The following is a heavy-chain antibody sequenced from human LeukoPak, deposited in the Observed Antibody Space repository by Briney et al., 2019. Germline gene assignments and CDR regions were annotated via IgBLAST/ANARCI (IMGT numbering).Heavy chain of an antibody. Sequence: GGSLRLSCAASGFTVSSNYMTWVRQAPGKGLEWVSVIYSGGSTYYTDSVKGRFTISRDNAKNSLYLQMNSLRAEDTAVYYCATLPVAGTAFCYWGQGTLVTVSS. CDR3: ATLPVAGTAFCY. CDR1: GFTVSSNY. V-gene: IGHV3-53*01. D-gene: IGHD6-19*01. CDR2: IYSGGST. J-gene: IGHJ4*02.